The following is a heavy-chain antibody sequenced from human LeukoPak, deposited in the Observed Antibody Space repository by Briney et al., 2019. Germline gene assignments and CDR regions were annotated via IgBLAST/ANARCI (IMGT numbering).Heavy chain of an antibody. CDR3: ARGRKSSSCPYNWFVP. V-gene: IGHV5-51*01. J-gene: IGHJ5*02. D-gene: IGHD6-6*01. Sequence: AESLKISCKGSGYSFTSYWIGWVRQMPGKGLEWMGNIYPGDSDTKYSPSFQGHVTISADKSISTAYLQWSSLKASDTAMYYCARGRKSSSCPYNWFVPWGQGTLVTVSS. CDR2: IYPGDSDT. CDR1: GYSFTSYW.